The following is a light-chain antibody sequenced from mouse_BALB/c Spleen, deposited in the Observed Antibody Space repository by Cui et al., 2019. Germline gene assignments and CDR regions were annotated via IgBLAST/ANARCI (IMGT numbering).Light chain of an antibody. V-gene: IGKV12-46*01. CDR3: QHFWGTPYT. Sequence: DIQVTQSPASVSVSVGETVTITCRASENIYSKLAWYQQKQGKSPQLIVYAATNLANGVPSRFSGSRSGTQYSLKINSLQSEDFGSYYCQHFWGTPYTFGGGTKLEIK. CDR2: AAT. J-gene: IGKJ2*01. CDR1: ENIYSK.